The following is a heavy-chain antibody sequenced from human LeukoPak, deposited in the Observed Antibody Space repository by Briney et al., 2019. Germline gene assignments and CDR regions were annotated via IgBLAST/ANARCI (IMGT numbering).Heavy chain of an antibody. CDR2: ISAYNGNT. V-gene: IGHV1-18*01. J-gene: IGHJ6*02. CDR1: GYTFTSYG. D-gene: IGHD3-9*01. CDR3: ATPEYDILTGYYGNYYGMDV. Sequence: ASVKVSCKASGYTFTSYGISWVRQAPGQGLEWMGWISAYNGNTNYAQKLRGRVTMTTDTSTSTAYMELRSLRSDDTAVYYCATPEYDILTGYYGNYYGMDVWGQGTTVTVSS.